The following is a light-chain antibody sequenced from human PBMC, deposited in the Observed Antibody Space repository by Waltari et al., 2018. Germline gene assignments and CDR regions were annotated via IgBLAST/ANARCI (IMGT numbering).Light chain of an antibody. J-gene: IGKJ2*03. CDR3: QKYSNSPHS. Sequence: VILTQSPATLSLSPGESATLSCRASQSVSNYLAWYQQKPGQAPRLLIYGAYSRATGIPDSFSGSGSGTEFTLTINSLEPEDFAVYYCQKYSNSPHSFGQGTKVEIK. CDR1: QSVSNY. V-gene: IGKV3-20*01. CDR2: GAY.